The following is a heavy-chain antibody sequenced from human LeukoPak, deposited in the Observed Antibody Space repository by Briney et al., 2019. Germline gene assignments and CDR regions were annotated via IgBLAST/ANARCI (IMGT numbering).Heavy chain of an antibody. V-gene: IGHV4-59*01. Sequence: PSETLSLTCTVSGGSISSYYWRWIRQPPGKGLEWFGDIYYSGSTNYNPSLKSRVTMSVDTSKNQFSLKLSSVTAADTAVYYCARVPPRGSGSYSTDYWGQGTLVTVSS. D-gene: IGHD3-10*01. CDR2: IYYSGST. CDR3: ARVPPRGSGSYSTDY. J-gene: IGHJ4*02. CDR1: GGSISSYY.